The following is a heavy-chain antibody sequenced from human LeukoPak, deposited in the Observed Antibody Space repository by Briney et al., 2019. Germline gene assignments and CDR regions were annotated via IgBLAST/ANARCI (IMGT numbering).Heavy chain of an antibody. D-gene: IGHD3-10*01. CDR1: GGSISSYY. CDR2: IYHSGST. Sequence: SETLSLTCTVSGGSISSYYWSWIRQPPGKGLEWIGYIYHSGSTNYNPSLKSRVTISVDTPKNQFSLKLSSVTAADTAVYYCARGGVRPDYWGQGTLVTVSS. V-gene: IGHV4-59*01. J-gene: IGHJ4*02. CDR3: ARGGVRPDY.